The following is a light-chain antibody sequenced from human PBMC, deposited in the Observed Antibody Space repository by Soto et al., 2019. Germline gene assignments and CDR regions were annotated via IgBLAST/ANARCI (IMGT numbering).Light chain of an antibody. CDR2: DIN. J-gene: IGLJ1*01. V-gene: IGLV2-14*03. CDR1: NSDVGAYIY. Sequence: ALTQPASVSGSPGQSITISCTGTNSDVGAYIYVSWYQQHPGKAPKLMVYDINNRPSGVSNRFSGSKSANTASLTISGLQADDEADYYCVSFTTKSSYVFGNGTKVTVL. CDR3: VSFTTKSSYV.